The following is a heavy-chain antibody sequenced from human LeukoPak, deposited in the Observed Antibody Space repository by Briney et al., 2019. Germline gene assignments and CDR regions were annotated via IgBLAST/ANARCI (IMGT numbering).Heavy chain of an antibody. V-gene: IGHV3-30*18. Sequence: GGSLRLSCAASGFTFSSYGMHWVRQAPGKGLEWVAVISYDGSNKYYADSVKGRFTISRDNSKNTLCLQMNSLRAEDTAVYYCAKALGMTGGYYFDYWGQGTLVTVSS. J-gene: IGHJ4*02. CDR3: AKALGMTGGYYFDY. CDR2: ISYDGSNK. D-gene: IGHD1-14*01. CDR1: GFTFSSYG.